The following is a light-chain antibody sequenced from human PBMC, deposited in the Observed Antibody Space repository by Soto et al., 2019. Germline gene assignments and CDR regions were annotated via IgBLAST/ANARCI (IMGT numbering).Light chain of an antibody. CDR2: AAS. V-gene: IGKV1-39*01. CDR3: QQTYTFGFT. CDR1: QSINTY. J-gene: IGKJ3*01. Sequence: DIQMTQSPSSLSASIGDRVTITCRASQSINTYLNWYQQRPGKAPELLIFAASTLQSGVPSRFSGRVSGTDFTLTISSLQPEEFATYYCQQTYTFGFTFGPGTTVDFK.